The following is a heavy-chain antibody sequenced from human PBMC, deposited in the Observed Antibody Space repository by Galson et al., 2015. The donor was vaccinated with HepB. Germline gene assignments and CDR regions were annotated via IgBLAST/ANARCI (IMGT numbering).Heavy chain of an antibody. Sequence: SLRLSCAASGFTFDNYGMHWVRQAPGKGLEWVAVITYDGIDEHYGSSVRGRFTISRDNSNNMVYLQMNGLRTEDTATYYCAKDQSYYEDSSGLDYWGQGTLVAVSS. CDR2: ITYDGIDE. V-gene: IGHV3-30*18. J-gene: IGHJ4*02. CDR1: GFTFDNYG. D-gene: IGHD3-22*01. CDR3: AKDQSYYEDSSGLDY.